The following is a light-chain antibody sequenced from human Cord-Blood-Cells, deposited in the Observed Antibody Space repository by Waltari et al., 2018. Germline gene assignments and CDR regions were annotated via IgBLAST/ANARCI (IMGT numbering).Light chain of an antibody. J-gene: IGKJ1*01. CDR1: QSVSSN. V-gene: IGKV3-15*01. CDR3: QQYNNWPPWT. Sequence: EIVMTQSPATLSVSPGERATLSCRASQSVSSNLAWYQQKPGQAPRLLIYGASTRATGIPARFSGGGSGTEFTLTISSLQSEDFAVYYCQQYNNWPPWTFGQGIKVEIK. CDR2: GAS.